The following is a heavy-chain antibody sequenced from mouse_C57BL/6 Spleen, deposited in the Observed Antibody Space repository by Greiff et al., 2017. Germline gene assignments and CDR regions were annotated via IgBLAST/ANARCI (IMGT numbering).Heavy chain of an antibody. V-gene: IGHV3-6*01. CDR3: ARGSAYYAMDD. J-gene: IGHJ4*01. Sequence: EVKLMESGPGLVKPSQSLSLTCSVPGYSITSGYYWNWIRQFPGNKLEWMGYISYDGSNNYNPSLKNRISITRDTSKNQFFLKLNSVTTEDTATYYCARGSAYYAMDDWGQGTSVTVSS. CDR2: ISYDGSN. CDR1: GYSITSGYY.